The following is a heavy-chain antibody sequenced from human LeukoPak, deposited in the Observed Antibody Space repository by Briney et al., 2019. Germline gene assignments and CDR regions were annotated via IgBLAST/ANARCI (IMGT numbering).Heavy chain of an antibody. CDR1: GGSFSGYY. D-gene: IGHD3-10*01. CDR3: ARGRAYYYGSGPSYYGMDD. V-gene: IGHV4-34*01. CDR2: INHSGST. Sequence: SETLSLTCAVYGGSFSGYYWSWIRQPPGKGLEWIGEINHSGSTNYNPSLKSRVTISVDTSKYQFSLKLSSVTAADTAVYYCARGRAYYYGSGPSYYGMDDWGKGTTVTVSS. J-gene: IGHJ6*04.